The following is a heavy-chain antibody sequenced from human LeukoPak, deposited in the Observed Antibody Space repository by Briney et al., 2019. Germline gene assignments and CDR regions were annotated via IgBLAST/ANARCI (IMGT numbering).Heavy chain of an antibody. CDR1: GYTFTGYY. V-gene: IGHV1-2*07. D-gene: IGHD3-10*01. CDR3: VRDHGSGSHKNLYYMDV. Sequence: ASVKVSCKASGYTFTGYYMHWVRQAPGQGLEWMGWINPNSGGTNPAHKFQGRFTMTRDTSISTAYMELNRLRSDDTAVYYCVRDHGSGSHKNLYYMDVWGTGTTVTISS. CDR2: INPNSGGT. J-gene: IGHJ6*03.